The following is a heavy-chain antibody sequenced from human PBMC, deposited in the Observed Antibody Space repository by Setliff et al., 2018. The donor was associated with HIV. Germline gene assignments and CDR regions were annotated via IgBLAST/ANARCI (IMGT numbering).Heavy chain of an antibody. CDR3: ARLFIPNYFDP. V-gene: IGHV4-59*08. CDR1: DASISNYH. D-gene: IGHD2-21*01. Sequence: SSETLSLTCTVSDASISNYHWSWIRQPPGKGLEWIGSVYYGGDTNYNPSLKSRVTISIDTSTNQFSLKLSSVTAADTAVYYCARLFIPNYFDPWGQGTLVTVSS. CDR2: VYYGGDT. J-gene: IGHJ5*02.